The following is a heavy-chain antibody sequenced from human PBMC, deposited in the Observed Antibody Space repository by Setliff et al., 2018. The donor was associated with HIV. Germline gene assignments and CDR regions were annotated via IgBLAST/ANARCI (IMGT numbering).Heavy chain of an antibody. J-gene: IGHJ5*02. Sequence: GASVKVSCKASGYTFTSYGISWVRQAPGQGLEWMGWISAYNGNTNYAQKLQGRVTMTTDTSTSTAYMELRSLRLDDTAVYFCARGRTYDSSGYIGNWFDPWGQGTLVTVSS. D-gene: IGHD3-22*01. CDR2: ISAYNGNT. CDR3: ARGRTYDSSGYIGNWFDP. CDR1: GYTFTSYG. V-gene: IGHV1-18*01.